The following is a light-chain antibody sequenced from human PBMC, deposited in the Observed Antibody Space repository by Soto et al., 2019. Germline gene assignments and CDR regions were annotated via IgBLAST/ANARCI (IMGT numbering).Light chain of an antibody. J-gene: IGKJ1*01. CDR2: GAS. V-gene: IGKV3-20*01. Sequence: EVALTQSPGTLSLSPGARATLSCRASQNIANDYLTWYQQKPGQAPRLLIFGASTRATGIPDRFSGSGSGTDFTLTISRLESEDFAVYYCQHYDGSPWTFGQGTKVDIK. CDR3: QHYDGSPWT. CDR1: QNIANDY.